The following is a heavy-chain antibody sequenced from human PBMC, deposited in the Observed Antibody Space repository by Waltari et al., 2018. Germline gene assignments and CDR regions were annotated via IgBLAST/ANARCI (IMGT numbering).Heavy chain of an antibody. J-gene: IGHJ4*02. CDR1: GYTFTGYY. V-gene: IGHV1-69-2*01. Sequence: VQLVQSGAEVKKPGASVKVSCKASGYTFTGYYMHWVRQAPGKGLEWMGRVDPEDGETIYAEKFQGRVTITADTSTDTAYMELSSLRSEDTAVYYCATSPLVGATPFDYWGQGTLVTVSS. CDR3: ATSPLVGATPFDY. D-gene: IGHD1-26*01. CDR2: VDPEDGET.